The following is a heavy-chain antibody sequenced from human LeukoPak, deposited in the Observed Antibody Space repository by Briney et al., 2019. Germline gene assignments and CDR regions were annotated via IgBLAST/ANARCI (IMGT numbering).Heavy chain of an antibody. CDR1: GGSISSGSYY. D-gene: IGHD3-22*01. V-gene: IGHV4-61*02. Sequence: PSQTLSLTCTVSGGSISSGSYYWSWIRQPAGKGLEWIGRIYTSGSTNYNPSLKSRVTISVDTSKNQFSLKLSSVTAADTAVYYCARSWYYYDSSGYYSKYYFDYWGQGTLVTVSS. J-gene: IGHJ4*02. CDR2: IYTSGST. CDR3: ARSWYYYDSSGYYSKYYFDY.